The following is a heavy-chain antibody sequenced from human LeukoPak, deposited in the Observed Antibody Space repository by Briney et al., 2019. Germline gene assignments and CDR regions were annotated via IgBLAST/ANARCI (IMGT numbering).Heavy chain of an antibody. CDR2: IYYSGST. Sequence: SETLSLTCTVSGGSISSYYWSWIRQPPGKGLEWIGYIYYSGSTNYNPSLKSRVTISVDTSKNQFSLKLSSVTAADTAVYYCARHKRDYYDSSGFRYYFDYWGQGTLVTVSS. V-gene: IGHV4-59*08. D-gene: IGHD3-22*01. J-gene: IGHJ4*02. CDR3: ARHKRDYYDSSGFRYYFDY. CDR1: GGSISSYY.